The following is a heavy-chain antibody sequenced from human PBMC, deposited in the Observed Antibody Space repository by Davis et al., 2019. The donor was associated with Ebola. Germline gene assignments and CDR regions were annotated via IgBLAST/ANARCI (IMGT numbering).Heavy chain of an antibody. V-gene: IGHV3-66*01. Sequence: GESLKISCTASGFSLSLNHMSWVRQAPGKGLEWVTLSYSGGTTYYADSVRGRFTISRDNARNSLYLQMNGLRDEDTAVYYCARATGTPANYYGMDVWGRGTTVTVSS. CDR2: SYSGGTT. D-gene: IGHD1-7*01. CDR1: GFSLSLNH. CDR3: ARATGTPANYYGMDV. J-gene: IGHJ6*02.